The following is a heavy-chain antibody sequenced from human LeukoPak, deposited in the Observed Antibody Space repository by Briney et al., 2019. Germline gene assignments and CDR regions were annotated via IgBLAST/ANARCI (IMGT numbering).Heavy chain of an antibody. Sequence: GASVTVSCKTSGYTFSSYTITWVRQAPGQGLQWMGWINTNTGNPTYAQGFTGRYVFSLDTSVSTAYLQISGLTADDTAVYFCGRDPRLGIRGYTYGYIEYWGQGTLVTVSS. D-gene: IGHD5-18*01. CDR3: GRDPRLGIRGYTYGYIEY. V-gene: IGHV7-4-1*02. CDR1: GYTFSSYT. J-gene: IGHJ4*02. CDR2: INTNTGNP.